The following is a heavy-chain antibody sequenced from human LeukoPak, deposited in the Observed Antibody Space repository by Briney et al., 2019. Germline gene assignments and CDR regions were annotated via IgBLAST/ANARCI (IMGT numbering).Heavy chain of an antibody. CDR3: AKVGLAAADRKTDY. D-gene: IGHD6-13*01. CDR2: ISSSSSTI. Sequence: PGRSLRLSCAASGFTFSSYSMNWVRQAPGKGLEWVSYISSSSSTIYYADSVKGRFTISRDNAKNSLYLQMNSLRAEDTAVYYCAKVGLAAADRKTDYWGQGTLVTVSS. J-gene: IGHJ4*02. CDR1: GFTFSSYS. V-gene: IGHV3-48*01.